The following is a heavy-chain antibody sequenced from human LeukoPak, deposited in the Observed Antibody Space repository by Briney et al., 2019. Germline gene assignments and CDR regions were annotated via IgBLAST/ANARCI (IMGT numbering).Heavy chain of an antibody. Sequence: GGSLRLSCAASGFTFSNAWMNWVRQAPGKGLEWVARIRTKADGGTTDYAAPVKGRFAISRDDSKNTLYLQMNSLKTEDTAVYYCGRDWFLSVDYWGQGTLVTVSS. D-gene: IGHD3-9*01. CDR1: GFTFSNAW. V-gene: IGHV3-15*07. J-gene: IGHJ4*02. CDR2: IRTKADGGTT. CDR3: GRDWFLSVDY.